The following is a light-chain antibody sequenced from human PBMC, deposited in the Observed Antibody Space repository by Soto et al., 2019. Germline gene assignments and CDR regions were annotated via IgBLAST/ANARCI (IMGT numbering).Light chain of an antibody. Sequence: EIVLTQSPATLSLSPGERATPSCSASQSVSSYLAWSQQPPGQAPXLLIYDASNRATGIPARLSGSGSGTDFPLTISSIEPEDFAVYYCQQRSNWPTFGQGTKVDIK. CDR1: QSVSSY. V-gene: IGKV3-11*01. J-gene: IGKJ1*01. CDR2: DAS. CDR3: QQRSNWPT.